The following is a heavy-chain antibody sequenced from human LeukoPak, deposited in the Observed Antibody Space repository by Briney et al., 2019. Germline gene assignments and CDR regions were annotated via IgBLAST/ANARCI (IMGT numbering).Heavy chain of an antibody. CDR2: ISYDGSKK. D-gene: IGHD2-21*02. V-gene: IGHV3-30*18. CDR3: AKEVHIVVVTGTPDFDY. Sequence: GGSLRLSCTVSGFTFSSYGMHWVRQAPGKGLEWVAVISYDGSKKFYADSVKGRFTISRDNSKNTLFLQMNSLRVEDTAVYYCAKEVHIVVVTGTPDFDYWGRGTLVTASS. CDR1: GFTFSSYG. J-gene: IGHJ4*02.